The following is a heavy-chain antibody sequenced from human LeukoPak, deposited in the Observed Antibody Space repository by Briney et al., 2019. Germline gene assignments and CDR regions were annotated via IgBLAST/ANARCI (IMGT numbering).Heavy chain of an antibody. CDR1: GYTFTSYA. CDR3: ARLCGGDCYSEFDY. D-gene: IGHD2-21*02. V-gene: IGHV1-3*01. J-gene: IGHJ4*02. Sequence: ALVKVSCKASGYTFTSYAMHWVRQAPGQRLEWMGWINAGNGNTKYSQKFQGRVTITRDTSASTAYMELSSLRSEDTAVYYCARLCGGDCYSEFDYWGQGTLVTVSS. CDR2: INAGNGNT.